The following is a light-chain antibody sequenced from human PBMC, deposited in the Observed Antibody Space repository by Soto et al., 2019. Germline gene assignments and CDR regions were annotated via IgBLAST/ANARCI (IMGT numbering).Light chain of an antibody. CDR1: TSNIGSNT. CDR3: AAWDDSLNGRV. J-gene: IGLJ2*01. CDR2: SNH. Sequence: QSVLTQPPSASGTPGQRVTISCSGGTSNIGSNTVNWYQQLPGTAPKLLIYSNHQRPSGVRDRFSGSKSGTSASLAISGLQSEDEADYYCAAWDDSLNGRVFGGGTKLTVL. V-gene: IGLV1-44*01.